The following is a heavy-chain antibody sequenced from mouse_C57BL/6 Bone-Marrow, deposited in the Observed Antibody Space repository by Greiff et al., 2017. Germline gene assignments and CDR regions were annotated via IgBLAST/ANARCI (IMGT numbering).Heavy chain of an antibody. J-gene: IGHJ4*01. CDR1: GFTFSDYG. Sequence: EVMLVESGGGLVKPGGSLKLSCAASGFTFSDYGMHWVRPAPEKGLEWVAYISSGSSTLYYADTVKGRFTISRDNAKNTLFLQMTSLRSEDTAMYYCARQDYPYAMDYGGQGTSVTVAS. D-gene: IGHD5-5*01. V-gene: IGHV5-17*01. CDR2: ISSGSSTL. CDR3: ARQDYPYAMDY.